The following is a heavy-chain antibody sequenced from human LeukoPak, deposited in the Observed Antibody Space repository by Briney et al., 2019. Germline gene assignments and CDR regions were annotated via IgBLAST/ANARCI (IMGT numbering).Heavy chain of an antibody. Sequence: SETLSLTCAVYGGSFSGYYWSWIRQPPGKGLEWIGEINHSGSTNYNPSLKSRVTISVDTSKNQFSLKLSSVTAADTAVYYCARDGPSSGYYYRAKYFQHWGPGNLVTVSS. V-gene: IGHV4-34*01. CDR2: INHSGST. D-gene: IGHD3-22*01. CDR1: GGSFSGYY. CDR3: ARDGPSSGYYYRAKYFQH. J-gene: IGHJ1*01.